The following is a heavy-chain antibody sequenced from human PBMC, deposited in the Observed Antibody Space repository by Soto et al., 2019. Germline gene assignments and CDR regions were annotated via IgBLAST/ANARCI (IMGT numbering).Heavy chain of an antibody. J-gene: IGHJ4*02. CDR3: ARDYFSFNWNERDFSDCFDY. D-gene: IGHD1-20*01. Sequence: QVQLVQSGAEVRKPRSSVKVSCKSSGGTFSGHALSWVRQAPGQGLEWMGGIIPIFGTSNYAQKFQGRVTITADTSKRTAYMELTSLRSEDTAVYYCARDYFSFNWNERDFSDCFDYWGQGTLVTVSS. CDR2: IIPIFGTS. CDR1: GGTFSGHA. V-gene: IGHV1-69*06.